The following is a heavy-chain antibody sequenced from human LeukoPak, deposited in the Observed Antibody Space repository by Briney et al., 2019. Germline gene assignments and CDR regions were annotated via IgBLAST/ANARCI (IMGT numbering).Heavy chain of an antibody. D-gene: IGHD1-26*01. CDR1: GYTLTIYG. CDR2: ISAYNGNT. V-gene: IGHV1-18*01. Sequence: ASVKVSCKASGYTLTIYGISWARQVPGQGLGWMGWISAYNGNTNYAQKLQGRVTMTTDTSTSTAYMELRSLRSDDTAVYYCAIFVWELLKTEDAFDIWGQGTVVTVSS. CDR3: AIFVWELLKTEDAFDI. J-gene: IGHJ3*02.